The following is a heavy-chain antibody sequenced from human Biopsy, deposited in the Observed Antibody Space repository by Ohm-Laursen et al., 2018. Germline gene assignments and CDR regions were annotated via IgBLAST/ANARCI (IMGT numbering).Heavy chain of an antibody. Sequence: SDTLSLTCIVSGDSIARYYWTWIRQSPGKGLEWIAYIYYSGRPNYNPSLKGRVVISVDRPRNQFFLKLTSATAADTAIYYCARVDRYNFDHYIMDAWGRGTTVTVSS. D-gene: IGHD1-20*01. CDR3: ARVDRYNFDHYIMDA. CDR2: IYYSGRP. CDR1: GDSIARYY. J-gene: IGHJ6*02. V-gene: IGHV4-59*07.